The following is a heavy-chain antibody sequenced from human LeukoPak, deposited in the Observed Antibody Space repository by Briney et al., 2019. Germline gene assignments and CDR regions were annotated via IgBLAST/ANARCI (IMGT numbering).Heavy chain of an antibody. J-gene: IGHJ4*02. V-gene: IGHV3-30*03. CDR3: ARAFDSWTGYFDY. CDR2: ISYSGVVK. D-gene: IGHD3-9*01. Sequence: AGTSLRLSCTASGYTFSDYGMHWVRQAPGKGLEWLSVISYSGVVKFYADSVKGRFTISRDNSKNTLYLQMNNLADEDTAVYYCARAFDSWTGYFDYWGQGTLVTVSS. CDR1: GYTFSDYG.